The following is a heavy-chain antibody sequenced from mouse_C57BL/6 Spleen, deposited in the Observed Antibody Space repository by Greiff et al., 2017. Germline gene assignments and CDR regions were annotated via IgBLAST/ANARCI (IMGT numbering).Heavy chain of an antibody. D-gene: IGHD2-3*01. V-gene: IGHV1-55*01. Sequence: QVQLQQPGAELVKPGASVKLSCKASGYTFTSYWITWVKQRPGQGLEWIGDIYPGSGSTNYNEKFKSKATLTVDTSSSTAYMQLSSLTSEDSAVCYCARSYDGYSWFAYWGQGTLVTVSA. CDR1: GYTFTSYW. CDR3: ARSYDGYSWFAY. CDR2: IYPGSGST. J-gene: IGHJ3*01.